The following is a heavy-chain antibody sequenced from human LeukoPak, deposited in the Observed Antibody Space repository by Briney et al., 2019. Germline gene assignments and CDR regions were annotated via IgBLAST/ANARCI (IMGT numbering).Heavy chain of an antibody. Sequence: GGSLRLSCAASGFTFSSYEMNWVRQAPGKGLKWVSYISSSSSTMYYADSVKGRFTISRDNAKNSLYLQMNSLRAEDTAVYYCARDTGGYCSSTSCPPVYWGQGTLVTVSS. CDR3: ARDTGGYCSSTSCPPVY. D-gene: IGHD2-2*01. V-gene: IGHV3-48*01. CDR1: GFTFSSYE. J-gene: IGHJ4*02. CDR2: ISSSSSTM.